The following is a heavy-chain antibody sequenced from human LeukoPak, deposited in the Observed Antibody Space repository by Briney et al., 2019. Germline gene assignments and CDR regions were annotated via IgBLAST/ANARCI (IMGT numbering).Heavy chain of an antibody. V-gene: IGHV1-8*01. CDR2: MNPNSGNT. Sequence: ASVKVSCKASGYTFTSYDMNWVRQATGQGLEWMGWMNPNSGNTGYAQKFQGRVTMTRNTSISTAYMELSSLRSEDTAVYYCARASGDYEGDAFDIWGQGTMVTVSS. CDR3: ARASGDYEGDAFDI. D-gene: IGHD4-17*01. CDR1: GYTFTSYD. J-gene: IGHJ3*02.